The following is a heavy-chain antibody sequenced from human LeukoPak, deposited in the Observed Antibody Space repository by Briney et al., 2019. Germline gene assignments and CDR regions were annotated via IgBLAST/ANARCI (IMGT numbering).Heavy chain of an antibody. CDR1: GGYTGSHY. CDR3: ARDFYASGFYFWFDP. J-gene: IGHJ5*02. CDR2: ISPSGTP. V-gene: IGHV4-4*07. D-gene: IGHD2/OR15-2a*01. Sequence: SETLSLTCTVSGGYTGSHYWSWIRQPAGKGLEWIGRISPSGTPHYHPPLGSRVTMSVDTSNNYFSLGLSSVTAADTAVYYCARDFYASGFYFWFDPWGQGILVTVSS.